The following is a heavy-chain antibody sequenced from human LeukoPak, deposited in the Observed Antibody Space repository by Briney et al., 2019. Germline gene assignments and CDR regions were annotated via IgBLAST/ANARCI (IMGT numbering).Heavy chain of an antibody. V-gene: IGHV3-48*03. D-gene: IGHD1-26*01. J-gene: IGHJ1*01. CDR1: GFTFSTYE. CDR3: VREMGARLFQY. Sequence: PGGSLRLSCAASGFTFSTYEMNWVRQAPGKGLEWVSYVSTSGSTIFYADSVKGRFTISRDNAKNSLYLQINSLRAEDTAVYYCVREMGARLFQYWGQGTLVTVSS. CDR2: VSTSGSTI.